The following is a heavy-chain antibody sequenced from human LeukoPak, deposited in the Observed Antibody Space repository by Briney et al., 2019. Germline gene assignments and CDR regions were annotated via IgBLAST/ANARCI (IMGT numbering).Heavy chain of an antibody. D-gene: IGHD6-13*01. Sequence: SETLSLTCAVYGGSFSGYYWSWIRQPPGKGLEWIGEINHSGSTNYNPSLKSRVTISVDTSKNQFSLKLSSVTAADTAVYYCARGYSSSWYYWFDPWGQGTLVTVSS. CDR1: GGSFSGYY. CDR2: INHSGST. CDR3: ARGYSSSWYYWFDP. V-gene: IGHV4-34*01. J-gene: IGHJ5*02.